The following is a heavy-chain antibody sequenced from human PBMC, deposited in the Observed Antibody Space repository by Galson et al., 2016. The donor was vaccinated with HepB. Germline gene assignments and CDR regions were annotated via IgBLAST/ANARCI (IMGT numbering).Heavy chain of an antibody. D-gene: IGHD3-3*01. CDR2: LFYSGST. CDR1: GGSLSRYY. CDR3: ARVVFEYSGNYYYFGMDV. V-gene: IGHV4-59*01. J-gene: IGHJ6*02. Sequence: SETLSLTCSVSGGSLSRYYWSWVRQSPGKGLEWIGNLFYSGSTNYNPSLKRRLTISIDTSKNQFSLKLTSVTAADTAVYYCARVVFEYSGNYYYFGMDVWGQGTTVTVSS.